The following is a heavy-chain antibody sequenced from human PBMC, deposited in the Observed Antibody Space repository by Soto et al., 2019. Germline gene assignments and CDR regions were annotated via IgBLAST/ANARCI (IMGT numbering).Heavy chain of an antibody. D-gene: IGHD3-16*01. Sequence: SETLSLTCTVSGGSISSYYWSWIRQPPGKGLEWIGYIYYSGSTNYNPSLKSRVTISVDTSKDQFSLKLSSVTAADTAVYYCGGLGVVVDYWGQGTLVTVSS. CDR2: IYYSGST. V-gene: IGHV4-59*01. CDR1: GGSISSYY. CDR3: GGLGVVVDY. J-gene: IGHJ4*02.